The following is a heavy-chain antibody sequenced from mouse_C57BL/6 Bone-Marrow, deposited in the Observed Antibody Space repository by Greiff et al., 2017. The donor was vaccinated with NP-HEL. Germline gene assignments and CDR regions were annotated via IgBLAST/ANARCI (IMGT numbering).Heavy chain of an antibody. D-gene: IGHD2-5*01. V-gene: IGHV5-6*01. Sequence: EVKLMESGGDLVKPGGSLKLSCAASGFTFSSYGMSWVRQTPDKRLAWVATISSGGSYTYYPDSVKGRFTISRDNAKNTLYLQMSSLKSEDTAMYYCARPYSNFFDYWGQGTTLTVSS. J-gene: IGHJ2*01. CDR1: GFTFSSYG. CDR2: ISSGGSYT. CDR3: ARPYSNFFDY.